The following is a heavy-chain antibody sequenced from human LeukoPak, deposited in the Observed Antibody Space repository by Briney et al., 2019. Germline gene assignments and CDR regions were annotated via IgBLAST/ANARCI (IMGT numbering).Heavy chain of an antibody. CDR2: IKKDGSET. CDR1: GFTFTTYW. CDR3: ARGRYSGTTYYFDY. J-gene: IGHJ4*02. Sequence: GESLRLSCAASGFTFTTYWMSWVRRVPGKGLEWVANIKKDGSETYYVDSVKGRFTISRDNAKNSLYLQMNSLRAEDTAMYYCARGRYSGTTYYFDYWGQGTLVTVSS. V-gene: IGHV3-7*03. D-gene: IGHD5-12*01.